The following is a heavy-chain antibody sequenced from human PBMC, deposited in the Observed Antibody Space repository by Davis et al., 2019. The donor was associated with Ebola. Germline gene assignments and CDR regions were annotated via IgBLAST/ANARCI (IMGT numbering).Heavy chain of an antibody. CDR3: ARSGVSGIVVVPAADYYYYGMDV. V-gene: IGHV3-23*01. D-gene: IGHD2-2*01. CDR2: ISGSGGST. CDR1: GFTFSSYA. Sequence: GESLKISCAASGFTFSSYAMSWVRQAPGKGLEWVSAISGSGGSTYYADSVKGRFTISRDNSKNTLYLQMNSLRSEDTAVYYCARSGVSGIVVVPAADYYYYGMDVWGQGTTVTVSS. J-gene: IGHJ6*02.